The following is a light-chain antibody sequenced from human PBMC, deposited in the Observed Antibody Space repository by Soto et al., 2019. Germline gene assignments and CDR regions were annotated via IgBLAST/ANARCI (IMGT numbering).Light chain of an antibody. CDR2: DAS. CDR1: QGISSA. J-gene: IGKJ5*01. CDR3: QQFNSYPIT. V-gene: IGKV1-13*02. Sequence: AIQLTQSPSSLSASVGDRVTITCRASQGISSALAWCQQKPGKAPNLLIYDASSLQSGVPSRFSGSGSGTDFTLTISSLQPEDFATYYCQQFNSYPITFGRGTRLEIK.